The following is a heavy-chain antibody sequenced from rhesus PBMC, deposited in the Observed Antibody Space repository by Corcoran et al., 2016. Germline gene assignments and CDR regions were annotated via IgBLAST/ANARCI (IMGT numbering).Heavy chain of an antibody. V-gene: IGHV3-100*02. CDR1: GFTFSSYE. J-gene: IGHJ4*01. CDR3: KGSDSGYSLGYYFDY. CDR2: ISERGGTP. D-gene: IGHD5-24*01. Sequence: EVQLVESGGGLVKPGGSLRRACVASGFTFSSYELHWVRQAPGRGLEWFLVISERGGTPYYADSVKGRVTISRDHAKNSLFLQMNSLRAEDTAVYYCKGSDSGYSLGYYFDYWGQGVLVTVSS.